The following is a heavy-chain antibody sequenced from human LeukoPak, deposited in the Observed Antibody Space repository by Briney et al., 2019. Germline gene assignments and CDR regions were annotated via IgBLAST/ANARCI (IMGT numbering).Heavy chain of an antibody. J-gene: IGHJ6*02. CDR3: ARHGAAGPQTYYYYYYGMDV. V-gene: IGHV5-51*01. D-gene: IGHD6-13*01. CDR2: IHPGDSDT. Sequence: PGESLKISCKGSGYSFTSYWIGWVRQMPGKGLEWMGIIHPGDSDTRYSPSFQGQVTISADKSISTAYLQWSSLKASDTAMYYCARHGAAGPQTYYYYYYGMDVWGQGTTVTVSS. CDR1: GYSFTSYW.